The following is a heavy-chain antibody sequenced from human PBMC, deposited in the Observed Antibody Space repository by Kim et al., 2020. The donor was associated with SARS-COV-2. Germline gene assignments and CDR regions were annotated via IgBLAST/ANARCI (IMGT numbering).Heavy chain of an antibody. V-gene: IGHV6-1*01. J-gene: IGHJ3*01. CDR2: TYHGSKWYN. CDR3: ASYPSGTRGAFDV. Sequence: SQTLSLTCAISGDSVSTVSTVWNWIRQSPSRGLEWLGSTYHGSKWYNDYAVSVKSRITISPDTSKNQFSLQLNSVTPEDTAVYFCASYPSGTRGAFDVWGQGTMVTVSS. CDR1: GDSVSTVSTV. D-gene: IGHD6-13*01.